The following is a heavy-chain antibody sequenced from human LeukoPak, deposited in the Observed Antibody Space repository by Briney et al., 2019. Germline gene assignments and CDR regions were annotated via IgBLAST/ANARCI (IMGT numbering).Heavy chain of an antibody. CDR3: ARQLLRTNYYYYYMDV. D-gene: IGHD2-15*01. J-gene: IGHJ6*03. CDR1: GGSISSSSYY. Sequence: KTSETLSLTCTVSGGSISSSSYYWGWIRQPPGKGLEWIGSIYYSGSTYYNPSLKSRVTISVDTSKNQFPLKLSSVTAADTAVYYCARQLLRTNYYYYYMDVWGKGTTVTVSS. V-gene: IGHV4-39*01. CDR2: IYYSGST.